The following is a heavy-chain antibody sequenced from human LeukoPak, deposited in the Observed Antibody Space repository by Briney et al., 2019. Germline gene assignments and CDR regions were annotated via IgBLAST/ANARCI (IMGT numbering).Heavy chain of an antibody. D-gene: IGHD3-9*01. CDR2: IYYSGST. J-gene: IGHJ6*02. CDR1: GGSISSYY. CDR3: ARVAQYYDILTGYRNYYGMDV. V-gene: IGHV4-59*12. Sequence: PSETLSLTCTVSGGSISSYYWSWIRQPPGKGLEWIGYIYYSGSTNYNPSLKSRVTISVDTSKNQFSLKLSSVTAADTTVYYCARVAQYYDILTGYRNYYGMDVWGQGTTVTVSS.